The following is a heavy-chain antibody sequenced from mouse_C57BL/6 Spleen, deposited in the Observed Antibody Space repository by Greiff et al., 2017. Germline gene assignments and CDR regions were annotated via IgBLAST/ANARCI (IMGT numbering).Heavy chain of an antibody. CDR2: ISSGSSTI. D-gene: IGHD1-1*01. J-gene: IGHJ2*01. V-gene: IGHV5-17*01. CDR3: ARDNYYGSSYVDY. Sequence: VQLKESGGGLVKPGGSLKLSCAASGFTFSDYGMHWVRQAPEKGLEWVAYISSGSSTIYYADTVKGRFTIPRDNAKNTLFLQMTSLRSEDTAMYYCARDNYYGSSYVDYWGQGTTLTVAS. CDR1: GFTFSDYG.